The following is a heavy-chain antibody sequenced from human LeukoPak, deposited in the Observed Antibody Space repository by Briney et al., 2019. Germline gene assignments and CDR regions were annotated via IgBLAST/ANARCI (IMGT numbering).Heavy chain of an antibody. V-gene: IGHV3-30*18. CDR1: GFTFSSYG. D-gene: IGHD1-1*01. CDR3: AKTTGTQRAYYFDY. Sequence: GGSLRLSCAASGFTFSSYGMHWVRQAPGKGLEWVAVISYDGSNKYYADSVKGRFTISRDNSKNTLYLQMNRLRTEDPAVYYCAKTTGTQRAYYFDYWGQGTLVTVSS. CDR2: ISYDGSNK. J-gene: IGHJ4*02.